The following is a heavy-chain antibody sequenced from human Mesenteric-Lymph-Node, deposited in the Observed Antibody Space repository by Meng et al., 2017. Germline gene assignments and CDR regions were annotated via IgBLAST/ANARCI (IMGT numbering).Heavy chain of an antibody. D-gene: IGHD6-19*01. Sequence: GESLKISCEASGFTFNTYVMSWVRQAPGKGPEWVSSITGGGDRTFYADSVKGRFIISRDNSKNTLYLQMNSLRAEDTAVYYCARDKSLSSGWPYYFDYWGQGTLVTVSS. CDR2: ITGGGDRT. J-gene: IGHJ4*02. CDR1: GFTFNTYV. V-gene: IGHV3-23*01. CDR3: ARDKSLSSGWPYYFDY.